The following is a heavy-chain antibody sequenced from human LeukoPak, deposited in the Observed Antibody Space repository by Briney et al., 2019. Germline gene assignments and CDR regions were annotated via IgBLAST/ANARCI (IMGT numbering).Heavy chain of an antibody. CDR2: INPNSGGT. CDR3: VRAGGYYSDAFDI. Sequence: GASVTVSCMASGCTLTRYYIHWVGQAPGQGLEGMGWINPNSGGTNYAQKFQGRVTMTRDTSISTAYMELSRLRSDDTAVYYCVRAGGYYSDAFDIWGEGTMVTVSS. V-gene: IGHV1-2*02. CDR1: GCTLTRYY. J-gene: IGHJ3*02. D-gene: IGHD3-22*01.